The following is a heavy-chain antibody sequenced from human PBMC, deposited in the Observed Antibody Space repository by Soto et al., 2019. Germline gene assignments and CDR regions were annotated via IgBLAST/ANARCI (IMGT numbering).Heavy chain of an antibody. Sequence: QVQLVQSGAEVKKPGASVKVSCKASGYTFTSYGITWVRQAPGQGLEWMGWINPYNGNTNYTQKLQGRVTMTTDTPTNTAYRELRSLRSDDTAVYSCARDWFGIDYWGQGTLVTVSS. V-gene: IGHV1-18*01. CDR1: GYTFTSYG. J-gene: IGHJ4*02. D-gene: IGHD3-16*01. CDR3: ARDWFGIDY. CDR2: INPYNGNT.